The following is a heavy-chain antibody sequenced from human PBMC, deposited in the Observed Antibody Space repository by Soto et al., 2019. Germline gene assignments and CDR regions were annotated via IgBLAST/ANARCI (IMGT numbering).Heavy chain of an antibody. J-gene: IGHJ5*02. D-gene: IGHD3-10*02. CDR1: GGTFNNNG. Sequence: SVKVSCKASGGTFNNNGVTWVRQAPGQGLEWMGGLIPIFGTGSYAQRFQGRVTLIADESTSTAYMELNSLRSEDTAVYYCAIDRMHFVRIVHSGRRSFDLCCQGTLVTFSP. CDR3: AIDRMHFVRIVHSGRRSFDL. V-gene: IGHV1-69*13. CDR2: LIPIFGTG.